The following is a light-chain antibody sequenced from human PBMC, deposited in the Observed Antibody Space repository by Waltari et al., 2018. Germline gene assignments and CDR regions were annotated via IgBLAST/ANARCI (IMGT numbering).Light chain of an antibody. CDR3: CSYAGNYVWV. J-gene: IGLJ3*02. CDR1: SSDIGRYDI. CDR2: DVS. Sequence: QSALTQPAAVSGSPGQSVTISCTGASSDIGRYDIVSWYQQHPGNAPKLVISDVSKRPSGVSARFSGSKSGDTASLTISALQFEDEADYYCCSYAGNYVWVFGGGTRLTVL. V-gene: IGLV2-23*02.